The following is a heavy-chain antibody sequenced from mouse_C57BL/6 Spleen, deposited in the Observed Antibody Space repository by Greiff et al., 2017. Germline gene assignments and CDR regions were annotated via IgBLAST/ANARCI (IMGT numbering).Heavy chain of an antibody. CDR1: GYTFTSYG. Sequence: QVQLQQSGAELARPGASVKLSCKASGYTFTSYGISWVKQRTGQGLEWIGEIYPRSGNTYYNEKFKGKATLTADKSSSTAYMELRSLTSEDSAVYFCASDRDWSYYFDYWGQGTTLTVSS. J-gene: IGHJ2*01. V-gene: IGHV1-81*01. CDR3: ASDRDWSYYFDY. D-gene: IGHD4-1*01. CDR2: IYPRSGNT.